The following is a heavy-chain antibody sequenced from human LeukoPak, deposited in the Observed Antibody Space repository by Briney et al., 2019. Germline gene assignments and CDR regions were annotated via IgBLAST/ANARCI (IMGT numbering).Heavy chain of an antibody. CDR3: AREAGSGYDWGNFDY. J-gene: IGHJ4*02. Sequence: GGSLRLSCAASGFTFSSYGMHWVRQAPGKGLEWVAVIWYDGSNKYYADSVKGRFTISRDNSKNTLYLQMNSLRAEDTAVYYCAREAGSGYDWGNFDYWGQGPLVTFSS. V-gene: IGHV3-33*01. CDR2: IWYDGSNK. CDR1: GFTFSSYG. D-gene: IGHD5-12*01.